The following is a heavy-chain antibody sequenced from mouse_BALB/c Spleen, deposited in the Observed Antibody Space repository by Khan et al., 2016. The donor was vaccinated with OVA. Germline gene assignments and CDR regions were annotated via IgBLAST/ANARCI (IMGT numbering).Heavy chain of an antibody. J-gene: IGHJ2*01. V-gene: IGHV1S137*01. CDR1: GYTFTDYA. Sequence: QVQLKQSGPELVRPGVSVKISCKGSGYTFTDYAMYWVKQSHAKSLEWIGLISTYSGNTNYNQKFKGKATMTVDKSSGTAYMVLARLTSEDSAISYCARPAYDGFFDYWRQGTALTVSS. D-gene: IGHD2-3*01. CDR2: ISTYSGNT. CDR3: ARPAYDGFFDY.